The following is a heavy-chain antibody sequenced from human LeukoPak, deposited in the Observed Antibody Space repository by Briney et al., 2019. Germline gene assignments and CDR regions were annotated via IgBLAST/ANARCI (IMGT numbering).Heavy chain of an antibody. Sequence: ASVKVSCKASGYTFTGYYMHWVRQAPGQGLEWMGWINPNSGGTNYAQKFQGRVTMTRGTSISTAYMELSRLRSNDTAVYYCAIQYSSSSRDYYYMDVWGKGTTVTVSS. CDR1: GYTFTGYY. D-gene: IGHD6-6*01. J-gene: IGHJ6*03. CDR2: INPNSGGT. CDR3: AIQYSSSSRDYYYMDV. V-gene: IGHV1-2*02.